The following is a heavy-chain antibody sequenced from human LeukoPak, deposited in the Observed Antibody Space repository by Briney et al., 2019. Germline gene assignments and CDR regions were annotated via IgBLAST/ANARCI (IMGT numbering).Heavy chain of an antibody. CDR1: GGSISSHY. CDR3: ARVRSGTYGPFDY. Sequence: SETLSLTCTVSGGSISSHYWSWIRQPPGKGLEWIGYIYYSGTSGYNPSLKSRVTVSVDTSKNQFSLKLSSVTAADTAVYYCARVRSGTYGPFDYWGQGTLVTVSS. V-gene: IGHV4-59*11. CDR2: IYYSGTS. D-gene: IGHD1-26*01. J-gene: IGHJ4*02.